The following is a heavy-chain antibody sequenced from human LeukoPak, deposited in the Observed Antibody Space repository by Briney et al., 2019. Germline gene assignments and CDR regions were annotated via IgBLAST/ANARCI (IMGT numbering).Heavy chain of an antibody. J-gene: IGHJ4*02. D-gene: IGHD6-13*01. CDR1: GFTFSSYG. V-gene: IGHV3-30*03. Sequence: AGGSLRLSCAASGFTFSSYGMHWVRQAPGKGLEWVALISYDGSNEYYADSVRGRFTISRDNSKFTLYMQMNSLRAEDTAVYYCARGEQLVLVYWGQGTLVTVSS. CDR3: ARGEQLVLVY. CDR2: ISYDGSNE.